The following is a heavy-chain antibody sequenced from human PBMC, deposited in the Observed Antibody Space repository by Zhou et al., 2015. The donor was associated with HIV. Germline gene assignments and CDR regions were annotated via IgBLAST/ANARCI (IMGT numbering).Heavy chain of an antibody. D-gene: IGHD3-10*01. J-gene: IGHJ6*02. CDR2: IVVGSGTT. V-gene: IGHV1-58*01. CDR1: GFTFASSA. Sequence: QLVQSGAEMKKPGTSVKVSCKASGFTFASSAVQWVRQARGQRLEWMGWIVVGSGTTNYAEKFQERVTITRDMSTSTAYMEVSSLRSDDTAVYYCAAFRFGIFFGVDVWGQGTTVTVSS. CDR3: AAFRFGIFFGVDV.